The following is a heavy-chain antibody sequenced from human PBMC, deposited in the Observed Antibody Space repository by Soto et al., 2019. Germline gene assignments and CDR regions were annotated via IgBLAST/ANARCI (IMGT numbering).Heavy chain of an antibody. V-gene: IGHV4-30-4*01. CDR3: AREAIFGVVIMWGEAYYGMDV. J-gene: IGHJ6*02. CDR2: IYYSGST. Sequence: SETLSLTCTGSGGSISSGDYYWSWIRQPPGKGLEWIGYIYYSGSTYYNPSLKSRVTISVDTSKNQFSLKLSSVTAADTAVYYCAREAIFGVVIMWGEAYYGMDVWGQGTTVTVSS. D-gene: IGHD3-3*02. CDR1: GGSISSGDYY.